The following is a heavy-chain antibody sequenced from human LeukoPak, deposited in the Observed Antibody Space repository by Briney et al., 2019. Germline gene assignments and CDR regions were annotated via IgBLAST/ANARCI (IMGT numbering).Heavy chain of an antibody. D-gene: IGHD6-19*01. V-gene: IGHV3-7*01. J-gene: IGHJ4*02. CDR3: ARDLSSGWVFDY. CDR1: GFTFSSYW. CDR2: IKQDGSEK. Sequence: PGGSLRLSCAASGFTFSSYWMSWVRQAPGKGLEWVANIKQDGSEKYYLDSVKGRFTISRENAKNSLSLQMNSLRAEDTAVYYCARDLSSGWVFDYWGQGTLVTVSS.